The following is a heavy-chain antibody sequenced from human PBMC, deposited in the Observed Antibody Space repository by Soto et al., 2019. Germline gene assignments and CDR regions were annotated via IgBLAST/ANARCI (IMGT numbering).Heavy chain of an antibody. Sequence: QVQLVESGGGVVQPGRSLRLSCAASGFTFSSYGMHWVRQAPGKGLEWVAVIWYDGSNKYYADSVKGRFTISRDNSKNTLYLQMNSLRAEDTAVYYCARGAPTMIVVVITPGGMDVWGQGTTVTVSS. D-gene: IGHD3-22*01. CDR3: ARGAPTMIVVVITPGGMDV. CDR2: IWYDGSNK. J-gene: IGHJ6*02. V-gene: IGHV3-30*19. CDR1: GFTFSSYG.